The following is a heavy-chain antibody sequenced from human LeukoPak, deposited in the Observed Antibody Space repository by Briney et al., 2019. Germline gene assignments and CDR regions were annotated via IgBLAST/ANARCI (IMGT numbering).Heavy chain of an antibody. V-gene: IGHV1-8*03. CDR2: MNPNSGNT. D-gene: IGHD1-7*01. CDR3: ARGPRDYNWNYGGTGNWFDL. J-gene: IGHJ5*02. CDR1: GYTFTSYD. Sequence: GASVTVSCKVSGYTFTSYDINWVRQAPGQGLEWMGWMNPNSGNTDYAQKFQGRVTITRNTSISTAYMEVSSLRSEDTAVYYCARGPRDYNWNYGGTGNWFDLWGQGTLVTVSS.